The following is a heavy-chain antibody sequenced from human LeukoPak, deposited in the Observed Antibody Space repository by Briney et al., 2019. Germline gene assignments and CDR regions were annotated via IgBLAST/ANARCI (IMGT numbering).Heavy chain of an antibody. V-gene: IGHV1-46*01. D-gene: IGHD4-17*01. Sequence: ASVKVSCKASGYTFTSYYMHWVRQAPGQGLEWMGIINPSGGSTSYAQKCQGRVTMTRDTSTSTAYMELSRLRSDDTAVYYCARNAREGYGDYSYFDPWGQGTLVSVSS. CDR2: INPSGGST. J-gene: IGHJ5*02. CDR3: ARNAREGYGDYSYFDP. CDR1: GYTFTSYY.